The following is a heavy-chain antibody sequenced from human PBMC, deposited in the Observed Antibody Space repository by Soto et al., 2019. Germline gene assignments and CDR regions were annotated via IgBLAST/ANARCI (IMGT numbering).Heavy chain of an antibody. D-gene: IGHD6-19*01. CDR2: INPNSGGT. CDR3: ASAAVTGTAGLDF. J-gene: IGHJ4*02. Sequence: ASVKVSCKVSGYTFTVYYMHWVRQAPGQGLEWMGWINPNSGGTKSAEKFQGRVTMTRDTSISTAYMELSRLTSDDTAVYYCASAAVTGTAGLDFWGQGTQVTVSS. CDR1: GYTFTVYY. V-gene: IGHV1-2*02.